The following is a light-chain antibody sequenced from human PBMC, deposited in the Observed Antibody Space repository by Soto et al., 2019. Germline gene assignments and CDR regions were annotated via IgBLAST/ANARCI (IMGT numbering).Light chain of an antibody. Sequence: EMVLTQSPGTLSLSPGERATLSCRASQSVSSSYLAWYQQKPGQAPRLLIYGASSRATGIPDRFSGSGSGTDFTLTISRLEPEDFAVYYWQQDGSSPPYTFGQGTKLEI. CDR3: QQDGSSPPYT. V-gene: IGKV3-20*01. CDR1: QSVSSSY. CDR2: GAS. J-gene: IGKJ2*01.